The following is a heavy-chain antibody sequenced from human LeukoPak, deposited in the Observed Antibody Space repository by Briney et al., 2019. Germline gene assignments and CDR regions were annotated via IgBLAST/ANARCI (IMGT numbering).Heavy chain of an antibody. J-gene: IGHJ4*02. V-gene: IGHV4-61*02. Sequence: SETLSLTCTVSGGSISSGSYYWSWIRQPAGKGLEWIGRIYTSGSTNYNPSLKSRVTISVDTSKNQFSLKLSSVTAADTAVYYCAASSYGSGSFNDYWGQGTLVTVSS. D-gene: IGHD3-10*01. CDR3: AASSYGSGSFNDY. CDR2: IYTSGST. CDR1: GGSISSGSYY.